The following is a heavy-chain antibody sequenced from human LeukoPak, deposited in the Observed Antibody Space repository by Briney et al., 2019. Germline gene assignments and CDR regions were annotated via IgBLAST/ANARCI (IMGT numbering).Heavy chain of an antibody. CDR3: ARTKGRAVGQTAFQY. CDR2: MGYGGRT. D-gene: IGHD1-26*01. CDR1: GASFSNDYH. J-gene: IGHJ4*02. V-gene: IGHV4-39*06. Sequence: PSETLSLTCTVSGASFSNDYHWGWIRQSPGKGLEWIGTMGYGGRTYFSPSLKSRVSLSIDMSRTYLPLILKSVSAADTAVYYCARTKGRAVGQTAFQYWGQGTLVTVSA.